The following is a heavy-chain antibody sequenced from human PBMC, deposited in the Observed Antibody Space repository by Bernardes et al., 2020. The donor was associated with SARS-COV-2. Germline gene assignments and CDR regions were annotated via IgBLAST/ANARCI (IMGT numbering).Heavy chain of an antibody. V-gene: IGHV3-7*01. CDR3: ARDAYCSGGSCLLYYYYGMDV. J-gene: IGHJ6*02. CDR1: GFTSSSYW. D-gene: IGHD2-15*01. CDR2: IKQDGSEN. Sequence: GVSLRLSCAASGFTSSSYWMSWVRQAPGKGLEWVANIKQDGSENYYVDSVKGRFTISRDNAKNSLYLQMNSLRAEDTAVYYCARDAYCSGGSCLLYYYYGMDVWGQGTTVTVSS.